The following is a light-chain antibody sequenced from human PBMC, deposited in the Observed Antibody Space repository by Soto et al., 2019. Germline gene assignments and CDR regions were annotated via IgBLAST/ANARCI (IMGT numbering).Light chain of an antibody. V-gene: IGKV1-39*01. CDR1: QSIYSS. Sequence: DIQMTQSPSSLSASVGDRVTITCRASQSIYSSLNWYHQKPGKAPKLLIYAASNLQSGAPSRFSGSGSETDFTLSISSLQPEDFATYYFQQSYSAPYTFGQGTKLEI. CDR2: AAS. J-gene: IGKJ2*01. CDR3: QQSYSAPYT.